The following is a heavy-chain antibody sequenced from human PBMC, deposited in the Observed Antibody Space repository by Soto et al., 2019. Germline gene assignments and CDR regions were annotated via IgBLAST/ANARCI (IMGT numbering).Heavy chain of an antibody. J-gene: IGHJ6*02. V-gene: IGHV1-69*13. CDR1: GGTFSSYA. D-gene: IGHD1-26*01. CDR3: ARVGGGRYSGSYCYYYYGMDV. CDR2: IIPIFGTA. Sequence: ASVKVSCKASGGTFSSYAISWVRQAPGQGLEWMGGIIPIFGTANYAQKFQGRVTITADESTSTAYMELSSLRSEDTAVYYCARVGGGRYSGSYCYYYYGMDVWGQGTTVTVSS.